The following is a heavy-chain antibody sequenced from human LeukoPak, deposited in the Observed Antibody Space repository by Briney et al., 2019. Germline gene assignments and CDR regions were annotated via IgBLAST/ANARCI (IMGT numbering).Heavy chain of an antibody. J-gene: IGHJ6*02. CDR1: GFTFSSYG. Sequence: RSLRLSCAASGFTFSSYGMHWVRQAPGKGLEWVAVISYDGSNKYYADSVKGRFTISRDNSKNTLYLQMNSLRAEDTAVYYCAKDLRRRAIIVVVTAALRYGMDVWGQGTTVTVSS. V-gene: IGHV3-30*18. D-gene: IGHD2-21*02. CDR3: AKDLRRRAIIVVVTAALRYGMDV. CDR2: ISYDGSNK.